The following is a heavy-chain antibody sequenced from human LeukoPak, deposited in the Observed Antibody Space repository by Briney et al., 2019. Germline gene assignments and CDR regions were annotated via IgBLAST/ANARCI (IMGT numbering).Heavy chain of an antibody. D-gene: IGHD3-16*01. CDR2: INPNSSGT. CDR1: GYTFTAYY. Sequence: GASVKVSCKASGYTFTAYYIHWVRQAPGQGLEWMGLINPNSSGTNYAQKFQGRVTMTRDASISTAYMELSKLTSDDTAVYYCARDKGTLGGDSWGPGTLVTVSS. V-gene: IGHV1-2*02. CDR3: ARDKGTLGGDS. J-gene: IGHJ4*02.